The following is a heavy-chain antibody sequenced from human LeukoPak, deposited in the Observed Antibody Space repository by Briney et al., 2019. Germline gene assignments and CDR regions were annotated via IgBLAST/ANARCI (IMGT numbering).Heavy chain of an antibody. CDR3: ARGNDYGDHVGIYFDY. CDR1: GFTFSNYW. V-gene: IGHV3-7*03. CDR2: IKQDESEK. D-gene: IGHD4-17*01. Sequence: GGSLRLSCAASGFTFSNYWMSWVRQAPGKGLEWVANIKQDESEKYYVDSVKGRFTISRDNAKNSLYLQTNSLRAEDTAVYYCARGNDYGDHVGIYFDYWGQRTLVTVSS. J-gene: IGHJ4*02.